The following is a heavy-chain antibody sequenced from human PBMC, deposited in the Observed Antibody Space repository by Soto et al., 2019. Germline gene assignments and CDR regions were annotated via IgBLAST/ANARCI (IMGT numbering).Heavy chain of an antibody. CDR2: ISAYNGNT. CDR1: GYTFTSYG. Sequence: GASVEVSCRASGYTFTSYGISWVRQAPGQGLEWMGWISAYNGNTNYAQKLQGRVTMTTDTSTSTAYMELRSLRSDDTAVYYCARARSGWYVGLYYFDYWGQGTLVTVSS. J-gene: IGHJ4*02. V-gene: IGHV1-18*01. CDR3: ARARSGWYVGLYYFDY. D-gene: IGHD6-19*01.